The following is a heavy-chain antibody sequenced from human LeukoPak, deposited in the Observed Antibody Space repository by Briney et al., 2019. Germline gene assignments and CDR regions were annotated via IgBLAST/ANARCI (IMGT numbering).Heavy chain of an antibody. CDR2: INHSGST. J-gene: IGHJ4*02. CDR1: GGSFSGYY. Sequence: SETLSLTCAVYGGSFSGYYWSWIRQPPGKGLEWIGEINHSGSTNYNPSLKSRVTISVDTSKNQFSLKLSSVTAADTAVYYCARHDNCGGDCYDPTFPAELDYWGQGTLVTVSS. V-gene: IGHV4-34*01. CDR3: ARHDNCGGDCYDPTFPAELDY. D-gene: IGHD2-21*02.